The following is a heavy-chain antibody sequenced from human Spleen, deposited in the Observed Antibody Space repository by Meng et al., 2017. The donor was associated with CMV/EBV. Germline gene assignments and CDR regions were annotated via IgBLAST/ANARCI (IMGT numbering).Heavy chain of an antibody. CDR3: ARGARHYYYYGMDV. D-gene: IGHD1-26*01. CDR1: GFTFSSYS. J-gene: IGHJ6*02. CDR2: ISSSSSYI. V-gene: IGHV3-21*01. Sequence: GGSLRLSCAASGFTFSSYSMNWVRQAPGKGLEWVSSISSSSSYIYYADSVKGRFTISRDNAKNSLNLQMNSLRAEDTAVYYCARGARHYYYYGMDVWGQGTTVTVSS.